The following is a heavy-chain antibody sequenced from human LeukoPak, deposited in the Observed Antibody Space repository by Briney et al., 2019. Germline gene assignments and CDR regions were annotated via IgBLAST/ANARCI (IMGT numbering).Heavy chain of an antibody. J-gene: IGHJ4*02. D-gene: IGHD7-27*01. CDR2: IFYSGST. CDR1: GGSISTYY. V-gene: IGHV4-59*01. Sequence: SETLCLTCTVSGGSISTYYWSWIRQPPGKGLEWIGYIFYSGSTNYNPSLKSRVTISVDTSKNQFSLNLSSVTAADTAVYYCASRKLGNDYWGQGTLVTVSS. CDR3: ASRKLGNDY.